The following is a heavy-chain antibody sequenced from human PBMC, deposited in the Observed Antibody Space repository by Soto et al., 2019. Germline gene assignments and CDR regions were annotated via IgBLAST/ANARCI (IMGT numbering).Heavy chain of an antibody. J-gene: IGHJ4*02. CDR3: ARLGVNSGYDL. CDR1: GGTFSSYT. Sequence: QVQLVQSGAEVKKPGSSVKVSCKASGGTFSSYTITWVRQAPGQGLEWMGRIIPSLGRANYAQKFQGRVTITADKSTSTAYMELCSLRPEDTAVYYCARLGVNSGYDLWGQGTLVTVSS. CDR2: IIPSLGRA. D-gene: IGHD5-12*01. V-gene: IGHV1-69*02.